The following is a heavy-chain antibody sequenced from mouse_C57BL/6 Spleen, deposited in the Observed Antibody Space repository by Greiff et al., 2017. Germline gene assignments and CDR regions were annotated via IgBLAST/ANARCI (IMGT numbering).Heavy chain of an antibody. CDR2: IYPSDSEN. CDR3: AREITTWYCDV. V-gene: IGHV1-61*01. Sequence: VQLQQPGAELVRPGSSVKLSCKASGYTFTSYWMDWVKQRPGQGLEWIGNIYPSDSENHYNQKFKDKATLTVDKSSSTAYMQLSSLTSEDSAVYYCAREITTWYCDVWGTGTTVTVSS. J-gene: IGHJ1*03. CDR1: GYTFTSYW. D-gene: IGHD1-1*01.